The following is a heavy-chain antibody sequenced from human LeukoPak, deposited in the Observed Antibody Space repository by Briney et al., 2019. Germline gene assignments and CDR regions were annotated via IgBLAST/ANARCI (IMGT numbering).Heavy chain of an antibody. D-gene: IGHD3-16*01. CDR2: IKSKGNNYAS. V-gene: IGHV3-73*01. CDR3: PRLTIRNNEYVYDC. Sequence: GGSLRLSCAAAGFTFSDTTLHWVRQASGKGLEWLSRIKSKGNNYASAYAASLKGRFIISRDDSKNTAYLKMNSLKIKDTAVYYCPRLTIRNNEYVYDCWGQGPLVTVSS. CDR1: GFTFSDTT. J-gene: IGHJ4*02.